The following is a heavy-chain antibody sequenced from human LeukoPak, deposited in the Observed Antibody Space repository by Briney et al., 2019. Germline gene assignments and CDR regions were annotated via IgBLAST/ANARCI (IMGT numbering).Heavy chain of an antibody. V-gene: IGHV1-8*03. D-gene: IGHD4-11*01. CDR3: ARGLFRRDYSSISGRKYYYYHYMDV. CDR2: MNPNSGNT. Sequence: ASVKVSCKASGYTFTSYDINWVRQATGQGLEWMGWMNPNSGNTGYAQKFQGRVTITRNTSISTAYMELSSLRSEDTAVYYCARGLFRRDYSSISGRKYYYYHYMDVWGKGTTVTVSS. CDR1: GYTFTSYD. J-gene: IGHJ6*03.